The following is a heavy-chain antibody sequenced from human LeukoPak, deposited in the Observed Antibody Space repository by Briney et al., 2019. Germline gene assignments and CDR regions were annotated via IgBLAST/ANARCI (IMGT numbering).Heavy chain of an antibody. Sequence: SETLSLTCTVSGGSISTYYWTWIRQPPGKGLEWLGYVYYRGFTNYNPSLKSRVTISVDTPKNQFSLKLSSVTTADTAVYYCARVNYDFWSGYDPTRAPFDPRGQGTLVTVSS. J-gene: IGHJ5*02. V-gene: IGHV4-59*01. CDR3: ARVNYDFWSGYDPTRAPFDP. CDR1: GGSISTYY. CDR2: VYYRGFT. D-gene: IGHD3-3*01.